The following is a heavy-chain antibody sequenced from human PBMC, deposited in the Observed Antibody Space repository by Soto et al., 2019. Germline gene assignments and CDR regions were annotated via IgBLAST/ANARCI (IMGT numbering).Heavy chain of an antibody. Sequence: GGSLRLSCAASGFTFSSYGMHWVRQAPGKGLEWVAVIWYDGSNKYYADSVKGRFTISRDNSKNTLYLQMNSLRAEDTAVYYCAREYFWSGYDSYYYGMDVWGQGTTVTVSS. V-gene: IGHV3-33*01. CDR2: IWYDGSNK. CDR3: AREYFWSGYDSYYYGMDV. CDR1: GFTFSSYG. D-gene: IGHD3-3*01. J-gene: IGHJ6*02.